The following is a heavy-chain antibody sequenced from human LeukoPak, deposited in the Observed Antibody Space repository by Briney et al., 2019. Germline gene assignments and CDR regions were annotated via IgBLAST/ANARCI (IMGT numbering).Heavy chain of an antibody. CDR3: ARRDSGGYCFDY. J-gene: IGHJ4*02. CDR2: ISTGSSHI. Sequence: GGSLRLSCAASGFIFSTYNMNWVRQAPGKGLEWVSSISTGSSHIFYADSVKGRFTISRENAKNSLYLQMNSLRAEDTAVYYCARRDSGGYCFDYWGQGTLVTASS. CDR1: GFIFSTYN. V-gene: IGHV3-21*06. D-gene: IGHD3-22*01.